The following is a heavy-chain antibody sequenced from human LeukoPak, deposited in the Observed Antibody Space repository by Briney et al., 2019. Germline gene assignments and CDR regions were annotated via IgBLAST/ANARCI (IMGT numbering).Heavy chain of an antibody. CDR3: ARDARYYYDSSDY. D-gene: IGHD3-22*01. CDR1: GFTFSSYS. Sequence: GGSLRLSCAASGFTFSSYSMNWVRQAPGKGLGWVSSISSSSSYIYYADSVKGRFTISRDNAKNSLYLQMNSLRAEDTAVYYCARDARYYYDSSDYWGQGTLVTVSS. V-gene: IGHV3-21*01. CDR2: ISSSSSYI. J-gene: IGHJ4*02.